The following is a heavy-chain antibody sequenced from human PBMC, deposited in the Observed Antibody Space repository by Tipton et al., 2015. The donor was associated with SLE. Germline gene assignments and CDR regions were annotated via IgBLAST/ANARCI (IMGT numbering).Heavy chain of an antibody. D-gene: IGHD6-6*01. CDR2: ISGSGSAT. Sequence: SLRLSCVASGFTFSSYAMSWVRQAPGKGLEWVSGISGSGSATYYADSVKGRFTISRDNSKNTLYLEMNSLRAEDTAVYYCAKRRIAARLGGGCWYFDLWGRGTLVTVSS. V-gene: IGHV3-23*01. CDR3: AKRRIAARLGGGCWYFDL. CDR1: GFTFSSYA. J-gene: IGHJ2*01.